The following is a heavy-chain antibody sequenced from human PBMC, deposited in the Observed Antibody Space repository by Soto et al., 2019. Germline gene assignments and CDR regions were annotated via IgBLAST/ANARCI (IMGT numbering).Heavy chain of an antibody. D-gene: IGHD2-15*01. CDR3: AKDLVANIYYYYGMDV. CDR1: GFTFSSYG. Sequence: GGSLRLSCAASGFTFSSYGMHWVRQAPGKGLEWVAVISYDGSNKYYADSVKGRFTISRDNSKNTLYLQMNSLRAEDTAVYYCAKDLVANIYYYYGMDVWGQGTTVTVSS. CDR2: ISYDGSNK. V-gene: IGHV3-30*18. J-gene: IGHJ6*02.